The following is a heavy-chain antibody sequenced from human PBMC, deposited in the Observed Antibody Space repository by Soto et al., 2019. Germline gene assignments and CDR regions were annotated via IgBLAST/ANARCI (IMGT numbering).Heavy chain of an antibody. J-gene: IGHJ6*01. CDR3: AADWAGVGGYYYYGMDV. D-gene: IGHD3-3*01. CDR1: GFPFTSSA. Sequence: SGKVCCKASGFPFTSSALQWVRQARGQRLEWIGWIVVGSGNTNYAQKFHERVTITRDTSTSTAYMELSSLRSEDTAVYYCAADWAGVGGYYYYGMDVWGQGTTVTVSS. CDR2: IVVGSGNT. V-gene: IGHV1-58*01.